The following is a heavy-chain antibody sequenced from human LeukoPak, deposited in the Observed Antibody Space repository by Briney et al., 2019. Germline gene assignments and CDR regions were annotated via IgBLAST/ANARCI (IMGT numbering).Heavy chain of an antibody. V-gene: IGHV4-34*01. Sequence: SETLSLTCAVYGGSFSGYYWSWIRQPPGKGLEWIGSIYYSGSTYYNPSLKSRVTISVDTSKNQFSLKLSSVTAADTAVYYCARQELLGQSYWFDPWGQGTLVTVSS. CDR1: GGSFSGYY. CDR3: ARQELLGQSYWFDP. D-gene: IGHD1-26*01. J-gene: IGHJ5*02. CDR2: IYYSGST.